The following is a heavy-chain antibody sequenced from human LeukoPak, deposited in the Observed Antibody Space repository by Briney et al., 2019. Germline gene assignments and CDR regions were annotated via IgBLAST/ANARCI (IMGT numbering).Heavy chain of an antibody. CDR3: AKSNGPVVLVVGATHFYYMDV. J-gene: IGHJ6*03. CDR2: IVPDFDRA. V-gene: IGHV1-69*05. CDR1: GGTFNRHA. D-gene: IGHD2-15*01. Sequence: SVKVSCKASGGTFNRHAISWVRQAPGQGLEWMGGIVPDFDRANYAQKFQGRVTITTDESASTSYMEASSLRSEDTATYYCAKSNGPVVLVVGATHFYYMDVWGKGTTVTVSS.